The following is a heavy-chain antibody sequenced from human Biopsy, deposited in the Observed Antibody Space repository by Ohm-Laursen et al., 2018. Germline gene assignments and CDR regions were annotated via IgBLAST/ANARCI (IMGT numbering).Heavy chain of an antibody. V-gene: IGHV4-4*07. CDR2: VFSSGTT. CDR3: ARGSSYGYDFDY. J-gene: IGHJ4*02. D-gene: IGHD5-18*01. CDR1: GGSMDRYF. Sequence: TLSLTCSVSGGSMDRYFWSWIRQPVGKGLEWIGHVFSSGTTNYNPSLNSRVTISVDTSKNQFSLKLSSVTAADTAVYFCARGSSYGYDFDYWGQGTLVAVSS.